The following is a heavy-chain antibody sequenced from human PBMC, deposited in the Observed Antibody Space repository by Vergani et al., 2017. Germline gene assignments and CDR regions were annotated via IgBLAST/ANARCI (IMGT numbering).Heavy chain of an antibody. CDR1: GYTFTGYY. J-gene: IGHJ4*02. CDR2: INPNSGGT. Sequence: QVQLVQSGAEVKKPGASVKVSCKASGYTFTGYYMHWVRQAPGQGLEWMGWINPNSGGTNYAQKFQGRVTMTEDTSTDTAYMELSSLRSEDTAVYYCATVGWFGGVIVTSFDYWGQGTLVTVSS. D-gene: IGHD3-16*02. CDR3: ATVGWFGGVIVTSFDY. V-gene: IGHV1-2*02.